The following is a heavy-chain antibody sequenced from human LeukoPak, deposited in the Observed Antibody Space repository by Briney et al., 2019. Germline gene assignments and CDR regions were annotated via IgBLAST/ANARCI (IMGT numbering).Heavy chain of an antibody. CDR3: ARDLFRVFSIFGVDQYYFDY. D-gene: IGHD3-3*01. CDR2: INPNSGGT. CDR1: GYTFTGYY. Sequence: GASVKVSCKASGYTFTGYYMHWVRQAPGQGLEWMGWINPNSGGTNYAQKFQGRVTMTRDTSISTAYMELSRLRSDDTAVYYCARDLFRVFSIFGVDQYYFDYWGQGTLVTVSS. V-gene: IGHV1-2*02. J-gene: IGHJ4*02.